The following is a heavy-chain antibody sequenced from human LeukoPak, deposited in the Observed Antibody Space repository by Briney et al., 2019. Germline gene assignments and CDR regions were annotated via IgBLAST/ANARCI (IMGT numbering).Heavy chain of an antibody. CDR3: ATCPSSTSCSNWFDP. Sequence: GGSLRLSCAASGFTFSSYGMHWVRQAPGKGLEWVSAISGSGGSTYYADSVKGRFTISRDNSKNTLYLQMNSLRAEDTAVYYCATCPSSTSCSNWFDPWGQGTLVTVSS. D-gene: IGHD2-2*01. V-gene: IGHV3-23*01. CDR2: ISGSGGST. J-gene: IGHJ5*02. CDR1: GFTFSSYG.